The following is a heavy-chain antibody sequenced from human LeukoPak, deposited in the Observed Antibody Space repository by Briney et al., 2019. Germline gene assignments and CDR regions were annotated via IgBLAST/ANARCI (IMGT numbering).Heavy chain of an antibody. CDR1: GDSVSSNSAA. CDR3: AQGSSSVDY. J-gene: IGHJ4*02. CDR2: TYYRSKWYN. D-gene: IGHD6-6*01. V-gene: IGHV6-1*01. Sequence: PSQTLSLTCVISGDSVSSNSAAWNCIRQSPSRGLEWLGRTYYRSKWYNDYAVSVKSRITISPDTSKNQFSLQLNSVTPEDTAVYYCAQGSSSVDYWGQGTLVTVSS.